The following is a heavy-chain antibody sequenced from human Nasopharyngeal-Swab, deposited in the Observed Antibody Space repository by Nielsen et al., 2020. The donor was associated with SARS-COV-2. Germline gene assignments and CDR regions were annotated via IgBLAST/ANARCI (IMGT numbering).Heavy chain of an antibody. D-gene: IGHD6-13*01. CDR2: IYSGGST. CDR1: GFSVSSNY. Sequence: GESLKISCAASGFSVSSNYMNWVRQAPGKGPEWVSVIYSGGSTYYADSVKGRFTMSRDNSKNTLYLQMNSLRAEDTAVYYCASSMPAAGSPRFDYWGQGTLVIVSS. J-gene: IGHJ4*02. V-gene: IGHV3-66*01. CDR3: ASSMPAAGSPRFDY.